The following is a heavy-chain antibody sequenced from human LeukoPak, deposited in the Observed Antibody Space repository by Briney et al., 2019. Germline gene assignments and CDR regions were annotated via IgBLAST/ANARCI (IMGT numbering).Heavy chain of an antibody. Sequence: PSETLSLTCTVSGGSISSYYWSWIRHPPGNGLEWIGYIYFSGSTNYSPSLKSRLTISVDTSKNQFSLKLSSVTAADTAVYYCARTYGSSGLGYFDLWGRGTLVTVSS. CDR2: IYFSGST. CDR3: ARTYGSSGLGYFDL. J-gene: IGHJ2*01. V-gene: IGHV4-59*01. CDR1: GGSISSYY. D-gene: IGHD6-13*01.